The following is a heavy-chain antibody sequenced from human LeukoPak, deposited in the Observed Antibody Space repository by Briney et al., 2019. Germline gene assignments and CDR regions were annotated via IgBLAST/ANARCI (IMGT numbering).Heavy chain of an antibody. CDR3: ARDSYPREFDY. Sequence: GGSLRLSCAASGFTFSSYSMNWVRQAPGKGLEWVSSISSSSSYIYSADSVKGRFTISRDNAKNSLYLQMNSLRAEDTAVYYCARDSYPREFDYWGQGTLVTVSS. CDR2: ISSSSSYI. J-gene: IGHJ4*02. V-gene: IGHV3-21*01. CDR1: GFTFSSYS.